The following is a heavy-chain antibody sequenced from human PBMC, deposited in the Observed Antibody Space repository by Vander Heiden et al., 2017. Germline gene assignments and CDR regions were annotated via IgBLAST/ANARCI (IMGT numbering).Heavy chain of an antibody. J-gene: IGHJ4*02. Sequence: EVQLVESGGGLVQTGRSLRLSCAACGFTFDDYAIHWVRQAQGEALEWVPGTSWNSGSRGYADSVKGRFTISRDNAKNSLYLQMNSLRAEDTALYYCAKAGCSSTSCYPDYWGQGTLVTVSS. V-gene: IGHV3-9*01. CDR3: AKAGCSSTSCYPDY. CDR2: TSWNSGSR. CDR1: GFTFDDYA. D-gene: IGHD2-2*01.